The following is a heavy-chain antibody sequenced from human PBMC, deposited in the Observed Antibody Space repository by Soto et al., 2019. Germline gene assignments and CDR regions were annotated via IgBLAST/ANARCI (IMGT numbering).Heavy chain of an antibody. CDR2: ISYDGSNK. D-gene: IGHD1-26*01. J-gene: IGHJ4*02. CDR1: GFTFSSYG. V-gene: IGHV3-30*18. Sequence: QVQLVESGGGVVQPGRSLRLSCAASGFTFSSYGMHWVRQAPGKGLEWVAVISYDGSNKYYADSVKGRFTISRDNSKNTLYLQMNSLRAEDTAVYYCAKALWELAYYFDYWGQGTLVTVSS. CDR3: AKALWELAYYFDY.